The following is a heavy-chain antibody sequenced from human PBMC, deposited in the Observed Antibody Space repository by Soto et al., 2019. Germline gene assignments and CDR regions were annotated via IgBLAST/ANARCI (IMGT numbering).Heavy chain of an antibody. CDR3: ARFSSGWYLNYMDV. J-gene: IGHJ6*03. D-gene: IGHD6-19*01. V-gene: IGHV3-7*01. Sequence: EVQLVESGGGLVQPGGSLRLSCAASGFIFSGYLMTWVRQAPGRGLEWVATINQDGSEKYYVGSLKGRFTISRDNSDNSLFLQMNSLRAEDTALYYCARFSSGWYLNYMDVWGKGTTVTVSS. CDR2: INQDGSEK. CDR1: GFIFSGYL.